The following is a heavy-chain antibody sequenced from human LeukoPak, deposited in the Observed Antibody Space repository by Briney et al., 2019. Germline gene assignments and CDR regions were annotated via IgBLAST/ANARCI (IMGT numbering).Heavy chain of an antibody. D-gene: IGHD1-1*01. V-gene: IGHV3-30*04. Sequence: GGSLRLSCAASGFRFSNYAMHWVRQAPGKGLEWVAVISHDGNTEYYADSVKGRFTISRDNSKNTLFLQMDSLRAEDTAVYYCARELERPNFFDYWGQGTLVTVSS. CDR3: ARELERPNFFDY. CDR1: GFRFSNYA. CDR2: ISHDGNTE. J-gene: IGHJ4*02.